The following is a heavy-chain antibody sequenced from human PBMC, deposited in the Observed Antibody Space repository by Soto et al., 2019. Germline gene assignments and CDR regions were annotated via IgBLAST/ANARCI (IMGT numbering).Heavy chain of an antibody. J-gene: IGHJ6*02. D-gene: IGHD3-22*01. CDR2: ISGSGGST. CDR3: AKAWDYYDSSGYYYSQYYYYYYGMDV. Sequence: GGSLRLSCAASGFTFSSYAMSWVRKAPGKGLEWVSAISGSGGSTYYADSVKGRFTISRDNSKNTLYLQMNSLRAEDTAVYYCAKAWDYYDSSGYYYSQYYYYYYGMDVWGQGTTVTVSS. CDR1: GFTFSSYA. V-gene: IGHV3-23*01.